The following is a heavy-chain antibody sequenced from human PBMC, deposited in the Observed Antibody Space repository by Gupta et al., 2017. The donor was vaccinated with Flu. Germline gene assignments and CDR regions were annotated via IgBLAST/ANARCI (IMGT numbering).Heavy chain of an antibody. CDR3: ARSRYDFWSGYVGSEYGMDV. CDR1: GFTFSDYA. J-gene: IGHJ6*02. D-gene: IGHD3-3*01. Sequence: QVQLVESGGGVVQPGRSLRLSCAASGFTFSDYAMHWVRQAPGKGLEWLAIIWYDGSDKYYLDSVKVRFTISRDNSNNTLYIQMSSLRAEDTAVYYCARSRYDFWSGYVGSEYGMDVWGQGTTVTVSS. V-gene: IGHV3-33*01. CDR2: IWYDGSDK.